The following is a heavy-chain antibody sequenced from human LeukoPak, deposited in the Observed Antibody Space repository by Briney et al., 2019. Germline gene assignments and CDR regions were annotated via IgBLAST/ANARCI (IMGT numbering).Heavy chain of an antibody. D-gene: IGHD1-1*01. CDR3: AKKLPGTTDYFDY. Sequence: GGSLRLSCAASGFTFRSYAMHWVRQAPGKGLEWVALISSDANHKYYADSVKGRFTISRDNSKNTLYLQMNSLRAEDTAVYYCAKKLPGTTDYFDYWGQGTLVTVSS. J-gene: IGHJ4*02. CDR1: GFTFRSYA. CDR2: ISSDANHK. V-gene: IGHV3-30-3*02.